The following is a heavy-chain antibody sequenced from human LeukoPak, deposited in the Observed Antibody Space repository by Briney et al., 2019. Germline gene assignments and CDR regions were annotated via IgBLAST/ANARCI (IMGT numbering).Heavy chain of an antibody. CDR3: ARDPSKPAEPRWYFDL. V-gene: IGHV3-11*01. Sequence: GGPLRLSCAASGFTFSDYYMSWIRQAPGKGLEWVSYISSSGSTIYYADSVKGRFTISRDNAKNSLYLQMNSLRAEDTAVYYCARDPSKPAEPRWYFDLWGRGTLVTVSS. J-gene: IGHJ2*01. CDR1: GFTFSDYY. CDR2: ISSSGSTI. D-gene: IGHD2-2*01.